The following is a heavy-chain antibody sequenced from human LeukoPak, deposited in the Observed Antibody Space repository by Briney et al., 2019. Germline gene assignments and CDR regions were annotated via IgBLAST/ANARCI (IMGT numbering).Heavy chain of an antibody. D-gene: IGHD3-9*01. CDR3: ARSGDFDWLLGLDY. Sequence: ASVKVSCKVSGYTLTELSMHWVRQAPGKGLEWMGGFDPEDGETIYAQKFQGRVTMTEDTSTDTAYMELSSLRSEDTAVYYCARSGDFDWLLGLDYWGQGTLVTVSS. V-gene: IGHV1-24*01. J-gene: IGHJ4*02. CDR1: GYTLTELS. CDR2: FDPEDGET.